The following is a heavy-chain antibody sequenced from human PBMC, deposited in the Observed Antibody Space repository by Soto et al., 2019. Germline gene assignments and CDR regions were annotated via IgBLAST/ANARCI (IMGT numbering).Heavy chain of an antibody. Sequence: PSETLSLTCTVSGGSLGSTSYYWGWIRQPPGKGLEWIGSIYYSGNTYYNPSLQSRVATSIDTSKNHFSLKLSSVTAADTAVYYCARQGFLWFGELLRLSWFDPWGQGTLVTVSS. CDR2: IYYSGNT. CDR3: ARQGFLWFGELLRLSWFDP. J-gene: IGHJ5*02. CDR1: GGSLGSTSYY. V-gene: IGHV4-39*01. D-gene: IGHD3-10*01.